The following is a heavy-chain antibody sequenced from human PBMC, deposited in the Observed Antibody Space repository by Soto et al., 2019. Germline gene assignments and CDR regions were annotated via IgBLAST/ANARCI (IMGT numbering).Heavy chain of an antibody. D-gene: IGHD6-6*01. CDR1: GFTVSSNY. Sequence: PGGSLRLSCAASGFTVSSNYMSWVRQAPGKGLEWVSVIYSGGSTYYADSVKGRFTISRDNSKNTLYLQMNSLRAEDTAVYYCAKDFYSSSSHGAFDIWGQGTMVTVS. V-gene: IGHV3-66*01. CDR2: IYSGGST. CDR3: AKDFYSSSSHGAFDI. J-gene: IGHJ3*02.